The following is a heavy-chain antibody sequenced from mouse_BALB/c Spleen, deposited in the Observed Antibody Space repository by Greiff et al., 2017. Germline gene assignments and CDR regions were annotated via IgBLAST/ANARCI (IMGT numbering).Heavy chain of an antibody. V-gene: IGHV2-9*02. CDR2: IWAGGST. CDR1: GFSLTSYG. D-gene: IGHD2-10*02. CDR3: AREKYGNYGAAWFAY. J-gene: IGHJ3*01. Sequence: VKLMESGPGLVAPSQSLSITCTVSGFSLTSYGVHWVRQPPGKGLEWLGVIWAGGSTNYNSALMSRLSISKDNSKSQVFLKMNSLQTDDTAMYYCAREKYGNYGAAWFAYWGQGTLVTVSA.